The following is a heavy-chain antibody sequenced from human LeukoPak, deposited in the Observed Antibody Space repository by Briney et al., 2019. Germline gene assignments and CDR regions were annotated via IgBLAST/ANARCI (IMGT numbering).Heavy chain of an antibody. V-gene: IGHV4-38-2*01. CDR1: GYSISSGYY. CDR2: IYHSGST. D-gene: IGHD3-22*01. Sequence: PSETLSLTCAVSGYSISSGYYWGWIRPPPGKGLEGIGIIYHSGSTYCNPSLKSRVTISVDTSKNQFSLKLSSVTAADTAVYYCARLSPQTRIVPPSFFDYWGQGTLVTVSS. CDR3: ARLSPQTRIVPPSFFDY. J-gene: IGHJ4*02.